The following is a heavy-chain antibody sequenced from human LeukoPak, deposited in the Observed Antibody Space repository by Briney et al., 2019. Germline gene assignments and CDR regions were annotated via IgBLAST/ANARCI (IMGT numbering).Heavy chain of an antibody. D-gene: IGHD3-22*01. J-gene: IGHJ4*02. CDR3: ARIRSVVAPFDY. CDR2: IYYSGST. V-gene: IGHV4-59*08. CDR1: GGSISSYY. Sequence: SETLSLTCTVSGGSISSYYWSWIRQPPGKGLERIGYIYYSGSTNYNPSLKSRVTVSLDTSKNQFSLKLSSVTAADTAVYYCARIRSVVAPFDYWGQGTLVTVSS.